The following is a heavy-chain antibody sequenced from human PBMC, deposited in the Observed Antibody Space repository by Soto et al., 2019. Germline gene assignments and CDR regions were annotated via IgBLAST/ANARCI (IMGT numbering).Heavy chain of an antibody. D-gene: IGHD4-17*01. V-gene: IGHV3-48*02. Sequence: DSVKGRFTISRDNARNSLFLQMNSLRDEDTAVYYCARDTEIYGGAFEIWGQGTMVTVSS. CDR3: ARDTEIYGGAFEI. J-gene: IGHJ3*02.